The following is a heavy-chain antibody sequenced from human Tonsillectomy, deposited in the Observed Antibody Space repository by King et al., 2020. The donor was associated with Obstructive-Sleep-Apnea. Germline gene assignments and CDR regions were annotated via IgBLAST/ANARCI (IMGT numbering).Heavy chain of an antibody. D-gene: IGHD1-26*01. CDR1: GGSISSYY. Sequence: VQLQESGPGLVKPSETLSLTCTVSGGSISSYYWSWIRQPPGEGLEWIGYIYYSGSTNYNPSLKSRVTISVDTSKNQFSLKLSPVTAADTAVYYCARARSGSYYGFDYWGQGTLVTVSS. J-gene: IGHJ4*02. CDR3: ARARSGSYYGFDY. V-gene: IGHV4-59*01. CDR2: IYYSGST.